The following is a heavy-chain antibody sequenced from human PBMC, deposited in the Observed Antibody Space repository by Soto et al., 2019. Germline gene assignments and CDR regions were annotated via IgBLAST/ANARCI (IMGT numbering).Heavy chain of an antibody. Sequence: SLTCSVSGDSISTVDYFWAWVRQPPGQALEYIGYIYKSATTYYNPSFESRVAISLDTSKSQFSLNVTSLTAADTAVYFCARGRYCLTGRCFPNWFDSWGQGTLVTAPQ. CDR2: IYKSATT. CDR3: ARGRYCLTGRCFPNWFDS. CDR1: GDSISTVDYF. J-gene: IGHJ5*01. D-gene: IGHD2-15*01. V-gene: IGHV4-30-4*01.